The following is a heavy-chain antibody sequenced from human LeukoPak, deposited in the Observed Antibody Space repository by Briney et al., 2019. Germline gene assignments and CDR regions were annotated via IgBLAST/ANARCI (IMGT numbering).Heavy chain of an antibody. D-gene: IGHD3-22*01. CDR1: GFTFSSYW. CDR2: IKQDGSEK. V-gene: IGHV3-7*01. CDR3: ARPYYYDSSGYYYY. Sequence: GGSLRLSCAASGFTFSSYWMSWVRQAPGKGLEWVANIKQDGSEKCYVDSVKGRFTISRDNAKNSLYLQMNSLRAEDTAVYYCARPYYYDSSGYYYYWGQGTLVTVSS. J-gene: IGHJ4*02.